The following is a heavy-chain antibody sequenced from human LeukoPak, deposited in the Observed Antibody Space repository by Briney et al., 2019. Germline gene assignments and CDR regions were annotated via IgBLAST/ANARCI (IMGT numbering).Heavy chain of an antibody. Sequence: GGSLRLSCAASGFTFSSYSMNWVRQAPGKGLEWVSYISSSSSTIYYADSVKGPFTISRDNAKNSLYLQMNSLRAEDTAVYYCARDREDIVVVPAALDYWGQGTLVTVSS. CDR2: ISSSSSTI. J-gene: IGHJ4*02. V-gene: IGHV3-48*01. CDR3: ARDREDIVVVPAALDY. D-gene: IGHD2-2*01. CDR1: GFTFSSYS.